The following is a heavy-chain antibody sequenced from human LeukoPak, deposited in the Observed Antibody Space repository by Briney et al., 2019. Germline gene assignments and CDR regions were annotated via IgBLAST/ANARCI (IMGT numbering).Heavy chain of an antibody. V-gene: IGHV3-11*04. CDR1: GVTFSDYH. J-gene: IGHJ4*02. CDR2: ISSSGDTT. CDR3: TRVGYIDEGIDY. Sequence: GGSLRLSCAASGVTFSDYHMNWIRQAPGKGLEWISYISSSGDTTYYADFVKGRFTVSRDNAKNSLYLQMNSLRAEDTAIYYCTRVGYIDEGIDYWGQGTLVTVSS. D-gene: IGHD5-24*01.